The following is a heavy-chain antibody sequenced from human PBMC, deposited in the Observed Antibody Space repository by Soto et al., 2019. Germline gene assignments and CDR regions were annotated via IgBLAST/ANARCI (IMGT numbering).Heavy chain of an antibody. CDR1: GXTFNSYA. Sequence: GSLRLSCAASGXTFNSYAMSWVRQAPGKGLEWVANISQNGSKKYYVDSVKGRFTISRENAKNSLYLQMNSLRAEDTALYYCARDLGSTYEVFWSGYSSFWFDPWGQGTLGTVSS. D-gene: IGHD3-3*01. J-gene: IGHJ5*02. CDR2: ISQNGSKK. CDR3: ARDLGSTYEVFWSGYSSFWFDP. V-gene: IGHV3-7*03.